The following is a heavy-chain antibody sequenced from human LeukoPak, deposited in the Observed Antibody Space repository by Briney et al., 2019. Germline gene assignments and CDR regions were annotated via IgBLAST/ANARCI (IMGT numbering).Heavy chain of an antibody. J-gene: IGHJ3*02. CDR1: GFTFSSYS. CDR2: ISSSSSYI. V-gene: IGHV3-21*01. CDR3: AREKNYYDSSGYYLDAFDI. Sequence: GGSLRLSCAASGFTFSSYSMNWVRQAPGKGLEWVSSISSSSSYIYYADSVKGRFTISRDNAKKSLYLQMNSLRAEDTAVYYCAREKNYYDSSGYYLDAFDIWGQGTMVTVSS. D-gene: IGHD3-22*01.